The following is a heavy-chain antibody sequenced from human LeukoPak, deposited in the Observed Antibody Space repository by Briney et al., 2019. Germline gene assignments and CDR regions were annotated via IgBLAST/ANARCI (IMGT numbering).Heavy chain of an antibody. D-gene: IGHD4-17*01. J-gene: IGHJ4*02. Sequence: PSETLSLTCAVYGGSFSGYYWSWIRQPPGKGLEWIGEINHSGSTNYNPSLKSRVTISVDTSKNQFSLKLSSVTAADTAVYYCARGRALTRTYGDYRYWGQGTLVTVSS. CDR2: INHSGST. CDR1: GGSFSGYY. V-gene: IGHV4-34*01. CDR3: ARGRALTRTYGDYRY.